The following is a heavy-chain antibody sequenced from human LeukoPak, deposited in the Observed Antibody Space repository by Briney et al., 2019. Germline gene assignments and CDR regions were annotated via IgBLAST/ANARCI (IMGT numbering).Heavy chain of an antibody. D-gene: IGHD3-3*01. V-gene: IGHV3-21*01. CDR1: GFTFSSYS. Sequence: GGSLRLSCAASGFTFSSYSMNWVRQAPGKGLEWVSFISSSSSYIYYADSVKGRFTISRDNAKNSLYLQMNSLRAEDTAVYYCARWKTEVVGWTYDFWSGYYLLVGFDYWGQGTLVTVSS. CDR2: ISSSSSYI. CDR3: ARWKTEVVGWTYDFWSGYYLLVGFDY. J-gene: IGHJ4*02.